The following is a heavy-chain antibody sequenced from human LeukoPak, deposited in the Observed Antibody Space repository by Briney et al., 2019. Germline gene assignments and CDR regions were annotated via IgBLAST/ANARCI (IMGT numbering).Heavy chain of an antibody. J-gene: IGHJ4*02. V-gene: IGHV3-48*04. CDR3: AGNFYDGSGYPTFDY. CDR2: ISGSSSTI. CDR1: GFTFSSYS. D-gene: IGHD3-22*01. Sequence: GGSLRLSCAASGFTFSSYSMNWVRQAPGKGLEWVSYISGSSSTIYYADSVRGRFTISRDNAENSLYLQMNSLRPEDTAVYYCAGNFYDGSGYPTFDYWGQGALVTVSS.